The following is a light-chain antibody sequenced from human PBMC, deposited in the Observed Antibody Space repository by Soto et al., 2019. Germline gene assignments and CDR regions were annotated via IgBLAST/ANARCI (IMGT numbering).Light chain of an antibody. CDR3: HQSFSTPFT. V-gene: IGKV1-39*01. CDR1: QSVNSY. J-gene: IGKJ4*01. Sequence: DIPMTQSPSSLSASVGDRVSITCRASQSVNSYLNWYQQKAGRAPKLLIYATSTLQGGVPPRFIGSGAGTDFTLTFTSLQPEDFATYYCHQSFSTPFTFGGGTKLEIK. CDR2: ATS.